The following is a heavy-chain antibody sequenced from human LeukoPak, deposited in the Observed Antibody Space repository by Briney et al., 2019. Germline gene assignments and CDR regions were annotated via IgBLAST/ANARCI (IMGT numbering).Heavy chain of an antibody. J-gene: IGHJ4*02. Sequence: GASVKVSCKASGYIFTRTGISWVRQAPGQGLEWMGGIIPIFGTANYAQKFQGRVTITADTSTSTAYMELRSLRSDDTAVYYCARSGSYYYPKADYWGQGTLATVSS. CDR2: IIPIFGTA. CDR3: ARSGSYYYPKADY. D-gene: IGHD1-26*01. V-gene: IGHV1-69*06. CDR1: GYIFTRTG.